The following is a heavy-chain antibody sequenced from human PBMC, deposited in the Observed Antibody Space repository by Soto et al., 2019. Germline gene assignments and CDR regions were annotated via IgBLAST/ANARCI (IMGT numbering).Heavy chain of an antibody. J-gene: IGHJ5*02. CDR3: ARGSAAMPQFDP. CDR1: GGSFIGYY. Sequence: SETLSLTCAVYGGSFIGYYWSWILQPPGKGLEWIGEINHSGSTNYNPSLKSRVTISVDTSKNQFSLKLSSVTAADTAVYYCARGSAAMPQFDPWGQGTLVTVSS. CDR2: INHSGST. D-gene: IGHD2-2*01. V-gene: IGHV4-34*01.